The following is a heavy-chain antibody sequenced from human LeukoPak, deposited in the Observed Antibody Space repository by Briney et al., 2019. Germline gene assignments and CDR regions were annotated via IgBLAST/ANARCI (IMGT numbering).Heavy chain of an antibody. CDR3: ARFLGYGDYGAYFQH. V-gene: IGHV1-8*01. D-gene: IGHD4-17*01. Sequence: ASVKVSCKASGYTFTSYAMNWVRQAPGQGLEWMGWMNPNSGNTGYAQKFQGRVTMTRNTSISTAYMELSSLRSEDTAVYYCARFLGYGDYGAYFQHWGQGTLVTVSS. CDR2: MNPNSGNT. CDR1: GYTFTSYA. J-gene: IGHJ1*01.